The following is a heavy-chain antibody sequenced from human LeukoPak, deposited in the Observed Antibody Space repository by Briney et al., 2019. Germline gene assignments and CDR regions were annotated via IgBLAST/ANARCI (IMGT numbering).Heavy chain of an antibody. Sequence: SETLSLTCTVSGGSISSYYWSWIRQPPGKGLEWIGYISYSGSTNYNPSLKSRVTASVDTSKNQFSLRLSSVTAADTAVYYCARAIGYSSVFDYWGQGSLVTVSS. J-gene: IGHJ4*02. CDR1: GGSISSYY. D-gene: IGHD6-19*01. CDR2: ISYSGST. CDR3: ARAIGYSSVFDY. V-gene: IGHV4-59*01.